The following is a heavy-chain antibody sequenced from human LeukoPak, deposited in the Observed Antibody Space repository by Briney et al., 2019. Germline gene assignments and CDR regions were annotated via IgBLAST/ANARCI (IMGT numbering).Heavy chain of an antibody. CDR2: IYHSGST. D-gene: IGHD2-2*01. V-gene: IGHV4-30-2*01. CDR1: GGSISSGGYY. CDR3: AREAIVVVPAALNWFDP. J-gene: IGHJ5*02. Sequence: SQTLSLTCTVSGGSISSGGYYWSWIRQPPGKGLEWIGYIYHSGSTYYNPSLKSRVTISVDRSKNQFSLKLSSVTAADTAVYYCAREAIVVVPAALNWFDPWGQGTLVTVSS.